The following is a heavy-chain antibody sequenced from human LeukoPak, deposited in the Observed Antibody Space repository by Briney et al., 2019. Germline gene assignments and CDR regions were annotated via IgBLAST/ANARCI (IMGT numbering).Heavy chain of an antibody. CDR1: GFTFTSSA. CDR2: IVVGSGNT. Sequence: SVKVSCKASGFTFTSSAMQWVRQARGQRPEWIGWIVVGSGNTNYAQKFQERVTITRDMSTSTAYMELSSLRSEDMALYYCARLSQQQLGDAFDIWGQGTMVTVSS. J-gene: IGHJ3*02. CDR3: ARLSQQQLGDAFDI. D-gene: IGHD6-13*01. V-gene: IGHV1-58*02.